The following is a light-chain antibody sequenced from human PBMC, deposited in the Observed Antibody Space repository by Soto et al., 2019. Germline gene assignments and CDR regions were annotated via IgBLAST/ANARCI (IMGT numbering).Light chain of an antibody. CDR3: QQYGTSRDYT. CDR2: AAC. CDR1: QSVSGSH. Sequence: EIVLTQSPATLSLSPGERATLSCRASQSVSGSHLAWCQQKPGQAPRVLIYAACSRATGIPDRFSGSGSGTDFTLTISSLEPEDFAVYYCQQYGTSRDYTFGQGTKVDIK. V-gene: IGKV3-20*01. J-gene: IGKJ2*01.